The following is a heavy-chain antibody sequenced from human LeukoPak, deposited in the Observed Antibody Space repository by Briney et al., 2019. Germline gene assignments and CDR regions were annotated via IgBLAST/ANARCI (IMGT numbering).Heavy chain of an antibody. V-gene: IGHV3-7*01. J-gene: IGHJ1*01. D-gene: IGHD3-22*01. CDR2: IKQDGSEK. CDR3: AREEPYYYDSSGYLHS. CDR1: GFTFSSYW. Sequence: GGSLRLSCAASGFTFSSYWMSWVRQAPGKGLEWVANIKQDGSEKYYVDSVKGRFTISRDNAKNSLYLQMNSLRAEDTAVYYCAREEPYYYDSSGYLHSWGQGTLVTASS.